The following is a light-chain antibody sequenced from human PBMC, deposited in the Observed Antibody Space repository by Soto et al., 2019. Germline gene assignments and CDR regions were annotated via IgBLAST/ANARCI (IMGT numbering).Light chain of an antibody. J-gene: IGLJ2*01. CDR3: SSYTSSSTFVV. V-gene: IGLV2-14*01. CDR1: SSDVGGYNY. Sequence: QSALTQPASVSGSPGQSITISCTGTSSDVGGYNYVSWYQQHPGKAPKLMIYDVSNRPSGVSNRFSGSKSGNTASLTISGPQAEDEADYYCSSYTSSSTFVVFGGGTKVTV. CDR2: DVS.